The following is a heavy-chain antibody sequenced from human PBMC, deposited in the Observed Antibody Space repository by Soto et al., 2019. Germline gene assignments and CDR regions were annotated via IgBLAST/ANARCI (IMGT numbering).Heavy chain of an antibody. J-gene: IGHJ4*02. V-gene: IGHV3-7*01. Sequence: LRLSCAASGFTFDDYAMHWGRQAPGKGLEWVANINQDGSEKNYVDSVKGRFTIYRDNAKNSLYLQMSSLTAEDSALYYCSRSLNSWGQGTLVNVPS. CDR3: SRSLNS. CDR1: GFTFDDYA. CDR2: INQDGSEK.